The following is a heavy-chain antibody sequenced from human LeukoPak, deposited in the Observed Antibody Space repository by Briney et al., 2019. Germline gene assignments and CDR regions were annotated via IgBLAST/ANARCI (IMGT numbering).Heavy chain of an antibody. CDR3: ARRSSWYGGLDY. CDR1: GFIFSDFY. D-gene: IGHD6-13*01. CDR2: ISASGSTA. Sequence: GGSLRLSCAASGFIFSDFYMSWIRQAPGKGLEWISYISASGSTAYYADSVEGRFTISRDNAKNSLYLQMNSLRAEDTAVYYCARRSSWYGGLDYWGQGTLVTVSS. V-gene: IGHV3-11*01. J-gene: IGHJ4*02.